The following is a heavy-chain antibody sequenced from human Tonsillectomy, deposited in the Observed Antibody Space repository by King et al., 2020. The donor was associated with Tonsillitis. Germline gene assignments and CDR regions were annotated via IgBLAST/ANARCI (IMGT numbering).Heavy chain of an antibody. D-gene: IGHD2-2*01. J-gene: IGHJ4*02. Sequence: VQLVEAGTEVKKPGASVKVSCKASGYTFTTYDIGWVRQATGQGLEWVGWMNPDSGYTAYAQKFQGRVTMTGDTSISTAYMELNSLGSGDTAIYFCARVHQLLRGNDFWGQGTLVTVSS. CDR1: GYTFTTYD. V-gene: IGHV1-8*01. CDR3: ARVHQLLRGNDF. CDR2: MNPDSGYT.